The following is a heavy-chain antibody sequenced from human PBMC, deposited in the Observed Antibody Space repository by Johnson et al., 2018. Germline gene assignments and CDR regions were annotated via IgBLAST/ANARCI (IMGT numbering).Heavy chain of an antibody. V-gene: IGHV3-15*07. Sequence: VQLVQSGGGLVKPGGSLRLSCAASGFTFSNAWMNWVRQAPGKGLEWVGRIKSKTDGGTTDYAAPVKGRFTISRDDSKNPLFLKMNSLTTEDTAVYYWTTDGLFWSGCIQFYYDYMDVWGTGTTVTVSS. CDR1: GFTFSNAW. J-gene: IGHJ6*03. CDR3: TTDGLFWSGCIQFYYDYMDV. CDR2: IKSKTDGGTT. D-gene: IGHD3-3*01.